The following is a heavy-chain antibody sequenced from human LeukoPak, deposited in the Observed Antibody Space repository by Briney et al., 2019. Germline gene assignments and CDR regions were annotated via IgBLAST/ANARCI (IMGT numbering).Heavy chain of an antibody. CDR2: IYYSGST. CDR1: GGSFSGYY. D-gene: IGHD2-15*01. V-gene: IGHV4-34*01. Sequence: SETLSLTCAVYGGSFSGYYWSWIRQPPGKGLEWIGSIYYSGSTYYNPSLKSRVTISVDTSKNQFSLKLSSVTAADTAVYYCARNLALGYCSGGSCYGNFDYWGQGTLVTVSS. J-gene: IGHJ4*02. CDR3: ARNLALGYCSGGSCYGNFDY.